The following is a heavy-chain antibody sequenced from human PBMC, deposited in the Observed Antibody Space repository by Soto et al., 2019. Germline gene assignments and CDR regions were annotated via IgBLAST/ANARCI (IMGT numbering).Heavy chain of an antibody. CDR1: GFTFSSYW. D-gene: IGHD1-1*01. CDR2: INGDGSIT. CDR3: ARDDAFGNENAFDL. Sequence: EVQLVESGGDLVQPGGSLRLSCAASGFTFSSYWMHWVRQVPGKGLEWVARINGDGSITSHADSVTGRFTISRDNAKDTLDLQMRSLRAEDTGVYYCARDDAFGNENAFDLWGQGTMVTVSS. V-gene: IGHV3-74*03. J-gene: IGHJ3*01.